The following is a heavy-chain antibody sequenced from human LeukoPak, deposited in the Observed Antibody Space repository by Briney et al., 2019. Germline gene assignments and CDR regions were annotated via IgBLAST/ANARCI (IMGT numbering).Heavy chain of an antibody. Sequence: SETLSLTCTVSGGPISSYYWSWTRQPPGKGLEWIGYIYYSGSTNYNPSLKSRVTISVDTSKNQFSLKLSSVTAADTAVYYCARGSGWSGYSGVWGKGTTVTVSS. D-gene: IGHD3-3*01. CDR2: IYYSGST. CDR1: GGPISSYY. CDR3: ARGSGWSGYSGV. V-gene: IGHV4-59*01. J-gene: IGHJ6*04.